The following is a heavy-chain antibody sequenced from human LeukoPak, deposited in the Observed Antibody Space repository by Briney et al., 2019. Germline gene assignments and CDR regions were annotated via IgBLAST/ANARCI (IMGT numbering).Heavy chain of an antibody. Sequence: SVKVSCKASGGTFSSYAISWVRQAPGQGLEWMGRIIPIFGIANYAQKFQGRVTITADKSTSTAYMELSSLRSEDTAVYYCARAGIDAFDIWGQGTMVTVSS. CDR2: IIPIFGIA. CDR1: GGTFSSYA. CDR3: ARAGIDAFDI. J-gene: IGHJ3*02. V-gene: IGHV1-69*04.